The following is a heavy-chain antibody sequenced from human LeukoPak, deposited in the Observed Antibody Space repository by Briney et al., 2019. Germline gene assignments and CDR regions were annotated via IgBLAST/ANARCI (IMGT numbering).Heavy chain of an antibody. CDR3: ARGSNYYSRVVTMIVASPGPPHFDY. V-gene: IGHV4-59*01. CDR2: IYYSGST. D-gene: IGHD3-22*01. CDR1: GGSISSYY. Sequence: SETLSLTCTVSGGSISSYYWSWIRQPPGKGLEWIGYIYYSGSTNYNPSLKSRVTISVDTSKNQFSLKLSSVTAADTAVYYCARGSNYYSRVVTMIVASPGPPHFDYWGQGTLVTVS. J-gene: IGHJ4*02.